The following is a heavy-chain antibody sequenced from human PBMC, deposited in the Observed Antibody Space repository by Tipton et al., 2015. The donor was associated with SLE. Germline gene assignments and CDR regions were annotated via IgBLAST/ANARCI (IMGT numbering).Heavy chain of an antibody. CDR3: ARETIEGALYGMDV. CDR1: GYSISSGYY. Sequence: TLSLTCTVSGYSISSGYYWSWIRQPAGKGLEWIGRIYATGDTDDNASLKSRATISVDTSKNQFSLKLNSVTAADTAVYYCARETIEGALYGMDVWGQGTTVIVSS. J-gene: IGHJ6*02. D-gene: IGHD1-14*01. V-gene: IGHV4-61*02. CDR2: IYATGDT.